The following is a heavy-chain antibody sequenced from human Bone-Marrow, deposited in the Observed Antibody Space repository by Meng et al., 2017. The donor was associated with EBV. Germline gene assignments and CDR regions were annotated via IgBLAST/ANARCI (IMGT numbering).Heavy chain of an antibody. D-gene: IGHD5-24*01. CDR3: ARTRDGL. J-gene: IGHJ4*02. CDR1: GFTVSSNY. V-gene: IGHV3-53*01. Sequence: GQRGEPGGGLIRPWGSLRLSCAASGFTVSSNYMSWVRQAPGKGLEWVSVIYTGGDAYYADAVKGRFTFSRDNSKNTLYLQMDSLRAEDTAVYYCARTRDGLWGQGTLVTVSS. CDR2: IYTGGDA.